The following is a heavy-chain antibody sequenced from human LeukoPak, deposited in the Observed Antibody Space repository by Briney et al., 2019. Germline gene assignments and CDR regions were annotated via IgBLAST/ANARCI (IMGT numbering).Heavy chain of an antibody. V-gene: IGHV4-59*08. Sequence: PSETLSHTCTVSGGSISSYYWSWIRQPPGKGLEWIGYIYYSGSTNYNPSLKSRVTISVDTSKNQFSLKLSSVTAADTAVYYCARQGRGLRAFDYWGQGTLVTVSS. CDR2: IYYSGST. CDR1: GGSISSYY. J-gene: IGHJ4*02. D-gene: IGHD3-10*01. CDR3: ARQGRGLRAFDY.